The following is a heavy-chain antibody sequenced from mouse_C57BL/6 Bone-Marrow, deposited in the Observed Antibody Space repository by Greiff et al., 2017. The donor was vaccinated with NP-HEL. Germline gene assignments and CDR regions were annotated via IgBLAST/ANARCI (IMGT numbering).Heavy chain of an antibody. Sequence: QVQLQQPGTELVKPGASVKLSCKASGYTFTSYWMHWVKQRPGQGLEWIGNINPSNGGTNYTEKFQSKATLPADKSSSTAYMQLSSLTSEASAVYYCARGTIYYGNYGETWFAYWGQETLVTVSA. CDR2: INPSNGGT. J-gene: IGHJ3*01. CDR1: GYTFTSYW. D-gene: IGHD2-1*01. V-gene: IGHV1-53*01. CDR3: ARGTIYYGNYGETWFAY.